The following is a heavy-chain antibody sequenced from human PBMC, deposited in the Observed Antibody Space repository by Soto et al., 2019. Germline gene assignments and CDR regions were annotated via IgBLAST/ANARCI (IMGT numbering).Heavy chain of an antibody. J-gene: IGHJ5*02. V-gene: IGHV4-59*12. D-gene: IGHD4-17*01. CDR1: GGSISSYY. CDR2: IYYSGST. CDR3: ARDLPGPLYGDQTAGGDSWFDP. Sequence: SETLSLTCTVSGGSISSYYWSWIRQPPGKGLEWIGYIYYSGSTNYNPSLKSRVTISVDTSKNQFSLKLSSVTAADTAVYYCARDLPGPLYGDQTAGGDSWFDPWGQGTLVTVSS.